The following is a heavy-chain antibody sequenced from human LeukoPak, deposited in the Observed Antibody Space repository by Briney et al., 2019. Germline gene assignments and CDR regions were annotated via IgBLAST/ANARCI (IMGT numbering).Heavy chain of an antibody. D-gene: IGHD2-2*01. V-gene: IGHV3-30-3*01. CDR3: ARADRPVSARPVDY. CDR2: ISYHGTDK. J-gene: IGHJ4*02. CDR1: GFTFSSYA. Sequence: GGSLRLSCAASGFTFSSYAMHWVRQAPGKGLEWVAVISYHGTDKYYADSVKGRFTISRDNSKNTLYLQMNSLRVEDTAVYYCARADRPVSARPVDYWGQGTLVTVSS.